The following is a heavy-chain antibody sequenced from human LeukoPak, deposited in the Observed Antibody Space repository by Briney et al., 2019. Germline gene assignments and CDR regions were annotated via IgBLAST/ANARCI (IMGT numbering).Heavy chain of an antibody. V-gene: IGHV3-30*03. Sequence: GGSLRLSCAASGFTFNTYGMSWVRQAPGKGLEWVAVISYDGSNKYYADSVKGRFTISRDNSKNTLYLQMNSLRAEDTAVYYCARALNVGATTGDPMVWGQGTLVTVSS. CDR2: ISYDGSNK. CDR1: GFTFNTYG. CDR3: ARALNVGATTGDPMV. J-gene: IGHJ4*02. D-gene: IGHD1-26*01.